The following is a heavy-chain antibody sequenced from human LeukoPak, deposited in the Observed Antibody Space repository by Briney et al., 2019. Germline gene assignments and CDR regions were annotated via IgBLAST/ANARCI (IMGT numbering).Heavy chain of an antibody. CDR1: GGSFSGYY. D-gene: IGHD3-10*01. Sequence: SETLSLTCAVYGGSFSGYYWSWIRQPPGKGLEWIGEINHSGSTNYNPSLKSRVTISVDTSKNQFSLKLSSVTAADTAVYYCARHMYYYGSGSYSRRPFDYWGQGTLVTVSS. V-gene: IGHV4-34*01. CDR2: INHSGST. J-gene: IGHJ4*02. CDR3: ARHMYYYGSGSYSRRPFDY.